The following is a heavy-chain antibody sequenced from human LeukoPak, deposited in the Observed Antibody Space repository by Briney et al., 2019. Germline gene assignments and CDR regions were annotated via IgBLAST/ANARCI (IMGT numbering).Heavy chain of an antibody. CDR3: ARVPKLTAGYYYYTDV. J-gene: IGHJ6*03. CDR1: GFTFSSYS. CDR2: ISSSSSTI. D-gene: IGHD1-14*01. V-gene: IGHV3-48*01. Sequence: PGGSLRLSCAAFGFTFSSYSMNWVRQAPGKGLEWVSYISSSSSTIYYADSVKGRFTISRDNAKNSLYLQMNSLRAEDPAEYYCARVPKLTAGYYYYTDVWGKGTTVTVSS.